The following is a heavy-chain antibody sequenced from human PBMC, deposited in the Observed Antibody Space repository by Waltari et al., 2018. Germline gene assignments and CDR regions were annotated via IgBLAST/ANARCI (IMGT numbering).Heavy chain of an antibody. CDR1: GFPFAKFT. D-gene: IGHD2-21*01. CDR3: AKDYTLPGPSDN. V-gene: IGHV3-23*04. J-gene: IGHJ4*02. CDR2: ISDGGRDI. Sequence: EVQLVESGGTLVQPGGSLRLPGAAAGFPFAKFTMSWVRQTPGKGLEWVSSISDGGRDIFYADSVKGRFTISRDDSKNSLYLQINGLTPEDTGVYYCAKDYTLPGPSDNWGQGTLVTVSS.